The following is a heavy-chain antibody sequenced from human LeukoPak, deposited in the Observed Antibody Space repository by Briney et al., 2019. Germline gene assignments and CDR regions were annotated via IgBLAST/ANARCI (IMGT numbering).Heavy chain of an antibody. Sequence: SETLSLTCTVSGGSISSGDYYWSWIRQPPGKGLEWIGYIYYSGSTYYNPSLKSRVTISVDTFKNQFSLKLSSVTAADTAVYYCARPYGGNSGGHAFDIWGQGTMVTVSS. J-gene: IGHJ3*02. D-gene: IGHD4-23*01. CDR1: GGSISSGDYY. CDR3: ARPYGGNSGGHAFDI. V-gene: IGHV4-30-4*08. CDR2: IYYSGST.